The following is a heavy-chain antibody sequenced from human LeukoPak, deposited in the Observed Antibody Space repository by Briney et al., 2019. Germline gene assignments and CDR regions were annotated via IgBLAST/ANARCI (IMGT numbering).Heavy chain of an antibody. Sequence: PSETLSLTCAVYGGSFSGYYWSWIRQPPGKGLEWIGEINHSGSTNYNPSLKSRVTISVDTSKNQFSLKLSSVTAADTAVYYCASGGWLLRWGQGTLVTVSS. CDR3: ASGGWLLR. V-gene: IGHV4-34*01. CDR1: GGSFSGYY. CDR2: INHSGST. D-gene: IGHD3-9*01. J-gene: IGHJ4*02.